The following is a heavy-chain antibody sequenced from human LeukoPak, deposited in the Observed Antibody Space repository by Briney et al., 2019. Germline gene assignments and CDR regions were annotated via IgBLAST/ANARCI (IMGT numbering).Heavy chain of an antibody. CDR1: GGTISSGSYY. Sequence: SQTLSLTCTVSGGTISSGSYYWSWIRQPAGKGLKWIGRIYTNGCTNYNPSLKSRVTMSVDTSKNQCSLKLSSVTAADTAVYYCAIGSPLWFGELLSWWFDPWGQGTLVTVSS. D-gene: IGHD3-10*01. CDR3: AIGSPLWFGELLSWWFDP. J-gene: IGHJ5*02. V-gene: IGHV4-61*02. CDR2: IYTNGCT.